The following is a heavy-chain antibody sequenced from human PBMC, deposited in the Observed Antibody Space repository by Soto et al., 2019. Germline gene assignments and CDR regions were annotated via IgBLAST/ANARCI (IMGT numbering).Heavy chain of an antibody. CDR3: TRIPPSPAYCSDNFWYPI. Sequence: QVQLEQSGAEVKKPGASVKVSCKASGYTFTYFGVTWVRQAPGHGLEWMGWISAYTGNTNYARKFQGRVTMTTDTDTSSAYMELRSLRSDDTALYYCTRIPPSPAYCSDNFWYPIWGQGNLVTVSS. J-gene: IGHJ4*02. D-gene: IGHD2-15*01. CDR1: GYTFTYFG. V-gene: IGHV1-18*01. CDR2: ISAYTGNT.